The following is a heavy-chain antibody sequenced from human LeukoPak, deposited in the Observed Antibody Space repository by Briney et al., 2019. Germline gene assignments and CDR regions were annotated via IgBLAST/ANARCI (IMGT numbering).Heavy chain of an antibody. CDR2: ISGSGGST. J-gene: IGHJ4*02. D-gene: IGHD2-2*01. CDR3: AKASLGFCITTSCFPVDY. Sequence: GGSLRLSCAASGFTFSSYAMSWVRQAPGKGLEWVSAISGSGGSTYYADSVKGRFTISRDNSKNTLYLQMNSLRAEDTAVYYCAKASLGFCITTSCFPVDYWGQGTLVTVSS. V-gene: IGHV3-23*01. CDR1: GFTFSSYA.